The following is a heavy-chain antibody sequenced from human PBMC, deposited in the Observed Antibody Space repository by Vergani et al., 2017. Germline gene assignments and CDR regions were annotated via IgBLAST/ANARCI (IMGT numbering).Heavy chain of an antibody. CDR3: ATTGGYYYYGMDV. CDR2: IIPNSGGT. V-gene: IGHV1-2*02. J-gene: IGHJ6*02. D-gene: IGHD7-27*01. Sequence: QVQLVQSGAEVKKPGSSVKVSCKASGGTFSSYAISWVRQAPGQGLEWLGGIIPNSGGTNYAQKFQGRVTMTRDTSISTAYMELSRLRSDDTAVYYCATTGGYYYYGMDVWGQGTTVTVSS. CDR1: GGTFSSYA.